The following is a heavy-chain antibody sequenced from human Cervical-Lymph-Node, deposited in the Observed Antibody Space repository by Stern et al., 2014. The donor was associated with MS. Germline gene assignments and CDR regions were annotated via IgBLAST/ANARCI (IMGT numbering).Heavy chain of an antibody. J-gene: IGHJ4*02. Sequence: VHLVESGGGVVQPGTSLRLSCAASGFTFSSYGMHWVRQAPGKGLEWVALAWYDGSTAYCTNSVKGRFTISRDNSKNTLSLQMNSLTAEDTAVYYCARGHIPYAYNYLFDYWGQGTLVTVSS. CDR2: AWYDGSTA. D-gene: IGHD5-24*01. CDR1: GFTFSSYG. CDR3: ARGHIPYAYNYLFDY. V-gene: IGHV3-33*01.